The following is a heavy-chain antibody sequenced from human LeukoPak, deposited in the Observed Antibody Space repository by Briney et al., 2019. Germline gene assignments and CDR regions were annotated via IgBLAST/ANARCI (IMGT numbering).Heavy chain of an antibody. D-gene: IGHD3-10*01. V-gene: IGHV3-30*03. Sequence: SGGSLRLSCAASGFTVSSNYMSWVRQAPGKGLEWVAVISYDGSNEYYADSVKGRFTISRDNSKNTLSLQMNTLRPEDTAVYYCARPIDNGSGSYYFDYWGQGTLVTVSS. CDR3: ARPIDNGSGSYYFDY. J-gene: IGHJ4*02. CDR1: GFTVSSNY. CDR2: ISYDGSNE.